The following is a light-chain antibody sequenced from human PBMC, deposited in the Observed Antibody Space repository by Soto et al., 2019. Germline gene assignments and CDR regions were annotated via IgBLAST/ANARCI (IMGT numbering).Light chain of an antibody. J-gene: IGKJ5*01. CDR1: QSVSNN. Sequence: DRETTQSSATPSVSKSAMATLCCSAIQSVSNNYLAWYQHTPGQAPRLLMYGASSRATGIPARFSGSGSGTEFTLTICSLQSEDFAVYYCQQYSYWPPSITSGQGTR. CDR3: QQYSYWPPSIT. CDR2: GAS. V-gene: IGKV3-15*01.